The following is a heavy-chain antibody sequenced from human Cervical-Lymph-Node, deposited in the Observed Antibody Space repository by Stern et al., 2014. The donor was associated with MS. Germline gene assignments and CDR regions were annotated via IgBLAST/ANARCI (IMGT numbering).Heavy chain of an antibody. V-gene: IGHV3-30-3*01. J-gene: IGHJ4*02. Sequence: VQLVESGGGVVQPGRSLRLSCAASGFTFRNYAMHWVRQAPGKGLEWVAFISDDWINKSYADSVKGRFTISRDNSKNTLFLQMNSRRTEDTAVYYCARDLLRYGDYGENWGQGTLVTVSS. CDR3: ARDLLRYGDYGEN. D-gene: IGHD4-17*01. CDR1: GFTFRNYA. CDR2: ISDDWINK.